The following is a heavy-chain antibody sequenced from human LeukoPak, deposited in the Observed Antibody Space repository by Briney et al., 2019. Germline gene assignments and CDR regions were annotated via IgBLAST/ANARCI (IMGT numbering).Heavy chain of an antibody. V-gene: IGHV3-23*01. CDR2: ISGSGGST. D-gene: IGHD4-17*01. Sequence: GGSLRLSCAASGFTFDDYAMHWVRQAPGKGLEWVSAISGSGGSTYYADSVKGRFTISRDNSKNTLYLQMNSLRAEDTAVYYCAKDDYGGYYYYYMDVWGKGTTVTVSS. CDR1: GFTFDDYA. CDR3: AKDDYGGYYYYYMDV. J-gene: IGHJ6*03.